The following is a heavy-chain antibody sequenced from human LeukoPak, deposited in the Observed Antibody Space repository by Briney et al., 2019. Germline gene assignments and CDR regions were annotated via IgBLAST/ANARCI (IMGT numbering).Heavy chain of an antibody. D-gene: IGHD2-15*01. CDR2: IYYSGST. V-gene: IGHV4-59*01. Sequence: PSETLSLTCAVYGGSFSGYYWSWIRQPPGKGLEWIGYIYYSGSTNYNPSLKSRVTISVDTSKNQFSLKLSSVTAADTAVYYCARVWPPYCSGGSCYADYWGQGTLVTVSS. CDR3: ARVWPPYCSGGSCYADY. J-gene: IGHJ4*02. CDR1: GGSFSGYY.